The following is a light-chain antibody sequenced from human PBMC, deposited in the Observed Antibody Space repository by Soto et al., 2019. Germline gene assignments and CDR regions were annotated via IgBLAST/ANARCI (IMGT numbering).Light chain of an antibody. CDR2: DAS. Sequence: EIVLTQSPATLSLSPGERATLSCRASQSVGSYLAWYQQKPGQAPRLLIFDASNRATGIPARFSGSGSGTDFTHAISSRQPEDCSVYYCQQRSNCPLGTCGQGTKVEIK. V-gene: IGKV3-11*01. CDR1: QSVGSY. J-gene: IGKJ1*01. CDR3: QQRSNCPLGT.